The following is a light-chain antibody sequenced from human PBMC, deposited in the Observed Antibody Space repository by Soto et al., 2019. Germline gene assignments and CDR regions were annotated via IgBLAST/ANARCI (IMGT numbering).Light chain of an antibody. CDR1: QSVGND. J-gene: IGKJ1*01. CDR2: AAS. Sequence: IHMTPSPSSQSASVGYSVTITCLASQSVGNDLGWYQQKPGKVPKRLIYAASSMETGIPSRFSGSGSETDFTLTISSLQSEDFATYYCQRSYSTTCTFGQGTKVDIK. CDR3: QRSYSTTCT. V-gene: IGKV1-39*01.